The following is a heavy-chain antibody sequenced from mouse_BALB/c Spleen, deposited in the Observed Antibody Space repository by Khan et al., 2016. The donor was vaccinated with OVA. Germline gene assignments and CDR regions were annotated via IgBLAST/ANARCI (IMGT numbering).Heavy chain of an antibody. J-gene: IGHJ2*02. V-gene: IGHV3-2*02. Sequence: QLEESGPGLVKPSQSLSLTCTVTGYSITSDYAWNWIRQFPRNKLEWMGFISYSGNTKYNPSLKSRFSITRDTSKNQFFLQLNSVTTEDTATYYCARVYGGDFDYWGQGTSLTVSS. CDR1: GYSITSDYA. D-gene: IGHD1-1*01. CDR2: ISYSGNT. CDR3: ARVYGGDFDY.